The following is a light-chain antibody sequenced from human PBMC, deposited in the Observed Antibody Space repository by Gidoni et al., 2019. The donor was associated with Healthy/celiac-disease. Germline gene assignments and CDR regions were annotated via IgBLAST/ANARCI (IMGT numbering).Light chain of an antibody. J-gene: IGKJ1*01. CDR1: QGLISY. CDR2: AAS. Sequence: AIRMTQSPSSLSASTGDRASITCRASQGLISYLAWYQQKPGKAPKLLIYAASTLQSGVPARFSGSGSGTDFTLTISCLQSEDFATYYCQQYYSYPRTFGQGTKVEIK. CDR3: QQYYSYPRT. V-gene: IGKV1-8*01.